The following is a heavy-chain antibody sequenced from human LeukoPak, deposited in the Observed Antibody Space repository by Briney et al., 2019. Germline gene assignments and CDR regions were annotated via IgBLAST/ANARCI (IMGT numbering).Heavy chain of an antibody. V-gene: IGHV5-10-1*01. Sequence: GESLRISCKGSGYKFTSYWIIWVRQMPGKGLEWMGRIDPSDSYTKYSLSFQGHVTITADKSISTAYLQWSSLKASDTAMYYCARLYYDYNGYFDYWGQGTLVTVSS. CDR1: GYKFTSYW. D-gene: IGHD3-10*01. J-gene: IGHJ4*02. CDR3: ARLYYDYNGYFDY. CDR2: IDPSDSYT.